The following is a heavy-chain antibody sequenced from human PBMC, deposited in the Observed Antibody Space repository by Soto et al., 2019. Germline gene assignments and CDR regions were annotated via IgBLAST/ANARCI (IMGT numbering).Heavy chain of an antibody. Sequence: QITLKESGPTLVKPTQTLTLTCTFSGFSLSTSGVGVGWIRQPPGKAVEWLALLYWDDDKRYSPALRTRLTIPKGTSKNQVVLTMTVMDPVDTATCCCSHLVGGYHYVSAFDIWGQGTMVTVSS. V-gene: IGHV2-5*02. D-gene: IGHD5-12*01. CDR1: GFSLSTSGVG. CDR2: LYWDDDK. J-gene: IGHJ3*02. CDR3: SHLVGGYHYVSAFDI.